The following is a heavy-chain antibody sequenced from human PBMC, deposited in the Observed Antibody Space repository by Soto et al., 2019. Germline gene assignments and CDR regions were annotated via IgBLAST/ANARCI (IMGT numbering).Heavy chain of an antibody. J-gene: IGHJ3*02. CDR3: ARRYGDAFDI. D-gene: IGHD4-17*01. CDR1: GGSISSYY. V-gene: IGHV4-59*08. CDR2: IYYSGST. Sequence: QVQLQESGPGLVKPSETLSLTCTVSGGSISSYYWSWIRQPPGKGLEWIGYIYYSGSTNYNPSLKSRVTISVDTSKHQSALKLSSVTAADTAVYYCARRYGDAFDIWGQGTMVTVSS.